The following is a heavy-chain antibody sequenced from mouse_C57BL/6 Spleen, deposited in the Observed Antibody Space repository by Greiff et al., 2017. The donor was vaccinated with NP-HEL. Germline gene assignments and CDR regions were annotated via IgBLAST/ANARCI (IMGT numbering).Heavy chain of an antibody. Sequence: EVQLQQSGPVLVKPGASVKMSCKASGYTFTDYYMNWVKQSHGKSLEWIGVINPYNGGTSYNQKFKGKATLTVDKSSSTAYMELNSLTSEDSAVYCGASHGSSPFAYWGQGTLVTVSA. D-gene: IGHD1-1*01. CDR2: INPYNGGT. CDR1: GYTFTDYY. V-gene: IGHV1-19*01. CDR3: ASHGSSPFAY. J-gene: IGHJ3*01.